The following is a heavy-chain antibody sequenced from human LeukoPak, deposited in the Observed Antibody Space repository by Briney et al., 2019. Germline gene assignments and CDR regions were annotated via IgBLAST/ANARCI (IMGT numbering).Heavy chain of an antibody. D-gene: IGHD2-15*01. CDR3: ASRGYCSGGSCYIADY. J-gene: IGHJ4*02. Sequence: ASVKVSCKASGYTFTGYYMHWVRQAPGQGLEWMGWINPNSGGTNYAQKFQGRVIMTRDTSISTAYMELSRLRSDDTAVYYCASRGYCSGGSCYIADYWGQGTLVTVSS. V-gene: IGHV1-2*02. CDR2: INPNSGGT. CDR1: GYTFTGYY.